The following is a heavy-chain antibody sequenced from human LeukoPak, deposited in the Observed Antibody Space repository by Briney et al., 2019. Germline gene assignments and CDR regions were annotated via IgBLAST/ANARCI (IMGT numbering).Heavy chain of an antibody. D-gene: IGHD1-26*01. CDR2: ISASGDNT. CDR3: AKDSPATYSLYYFDY. Sequence: PGGSPRLSCAASGFTFSSYAMSWVRQAPGKGLEWVSAISASGDNTYYTDSVKGRFTISRDNSKNTLYLQMNSLRAEDTAVYYCAKDSPATYSLYYFDYWGQGTLVTVSS. V-gene: IGHV3-23*01. J-gene: IGHJ4*02. CDR1: GFTFSSYA.